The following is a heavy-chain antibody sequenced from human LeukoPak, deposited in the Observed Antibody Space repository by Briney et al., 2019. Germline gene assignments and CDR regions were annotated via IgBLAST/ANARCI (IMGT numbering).Heavy chain of an antibody. CDR3: VKDHYGDYAYYFDY. CDR1: GFTFSSYA. D-gene: IGHD4-17*01. Sequence: GGSLRLSCAAPGFTFSSYAMSWVRQAPGKGLEWVSAISGSGGSTYHADSVKGRFTISRDNSKNTLYLQMNSLRAEDTAVYYCVKDHYGDYAYYFDYWGQGTLVTVSS. J-gene: IGHJ4*02. V-gene: IGHV3-23*01. CDR2: ISGSGGST.